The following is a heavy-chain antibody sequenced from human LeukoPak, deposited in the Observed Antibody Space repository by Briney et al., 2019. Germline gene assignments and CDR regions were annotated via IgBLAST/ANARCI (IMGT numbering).Heavy chain of an antibody. CDR3: TIWASGNY. J-gene: IGHJ4*02. D-gene: IGHD3-10*01. V-gene: IGHV3-7*01. CDR2: MYQSGSEK. CDR1: GYTYNRSR. Sequence: GVPQRLSCAASGYTYNRSRLKCPREAPGGALEWVANMYQSGSEKRYVDSVKGRFTISKDNPVTSLYLEMNSLRTEDTAIYYCTIWASGNYWGQGTLVTVSS.